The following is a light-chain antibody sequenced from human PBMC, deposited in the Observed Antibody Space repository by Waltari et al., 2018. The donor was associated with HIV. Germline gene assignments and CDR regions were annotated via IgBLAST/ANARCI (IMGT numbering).Light chain of an antibody. V-gene: IGLV2-23*02. CDR3: CAYAGSTTYVI. CDR2: EVS. Sequence: QPALPQPASVSGSPGQSLTISCTGTSSDVGGNNLVSWYPQHPGKAPKLMIYEVSKRPSGVSNRFSGSKSGNTASLTISGLQAEDEADYYCCAYAGSTTYVIFGGGTKLTVL. CDR1: SSDVGGNNL. J-gene: IGLJ2*01.